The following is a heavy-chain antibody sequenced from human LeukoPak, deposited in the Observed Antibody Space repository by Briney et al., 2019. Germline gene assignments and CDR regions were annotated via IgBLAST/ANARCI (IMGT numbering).Heavy chain of an antibody. CDR1: GYTFTGYY. CDR3: ARSPPPYYYDSSGYVGQGVCFDY. CDR2: INPNSGGT. Sequence: GASVKVSCKASGYTFTGYYMHWVRQAPGQGLEWMGWINPNSGGTNYAQKFQGRVTMTRDTSISTAYMELSRLRSDDTAVYYCARSPPPYYYDSSGYVGQGVCFDYWGQGTLVTVSS. J-gene: IGHJ4*02. D-gene: IGHD3-22*01. V-gene: IGHV1-2*02.